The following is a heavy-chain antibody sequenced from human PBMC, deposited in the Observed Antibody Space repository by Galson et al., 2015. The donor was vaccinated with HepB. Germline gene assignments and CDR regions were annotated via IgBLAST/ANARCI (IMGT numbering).Heavy chain of an antibody. J-gene: IGHJ4*02. D-gene: IGHD1-26*01. V-gene: IGHV3-30-3*01. Sequence: SLRLSCAASGFTFSSYAMHWVRQAPGKGLEWVAVISYDGSNKYYADSVKGRFTIPRDNSKNTLYLQMNSLRAEDTAVYYCARFRDSGSYGALYNWGQGTLVTVSS. CDR2: ISYDGSNK. CDR1: GFTFSSYA. CDR3: ARFRDSGSYGALYN.